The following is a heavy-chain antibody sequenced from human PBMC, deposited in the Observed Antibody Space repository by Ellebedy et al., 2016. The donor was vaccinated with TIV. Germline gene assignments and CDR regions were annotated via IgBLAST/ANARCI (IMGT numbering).Heavy chain of an antibody. CDR1: GGSFSGYY. Sequence: MPSETLSLTCAVYGGSFSGYYWSWIRQPPGKGLEWIGEINHSGSTNYNPSLKSRVTISIDTSENQFSLKLRSVTAADTAVYYCARLVRGYCSSTSCHSFDYWGQGTLVTVSS. CDR3: ARLVRGYCSSTSCHSFDY. CDR2: INHSGST. V-gene: IGHV4-34*01. D-gene: IGHD2-2*01. J-gene: IGHJ4*02.